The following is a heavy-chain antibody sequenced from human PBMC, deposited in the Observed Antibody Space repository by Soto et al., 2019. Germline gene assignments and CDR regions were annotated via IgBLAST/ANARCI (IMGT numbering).Heavy chain of an antibody. Sequence: QVQLVQSGAEVKKPGASVKVSCKASGYTFTSYGISWVRQAPGQGLEWMGWISAYNGNTNYAQKLQGRVTMTTDTSTSTAYMELRSLRSDDTAVYYCARDQVTFCSSTSCYGDFDYWGQGTLVTVSS. CDR3: ARDQVTFCSSTSCYGDFDY. V-gene: IGHV1-18*01. D-gene: IGHD2-2*01. CDR2: ISAYNGNT. CDR1: GYTFTSYG. J-gene: IGHJ4*02.